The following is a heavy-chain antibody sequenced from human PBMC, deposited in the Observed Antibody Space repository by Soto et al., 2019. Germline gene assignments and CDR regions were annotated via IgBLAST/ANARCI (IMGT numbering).Heavy chain of an antibody. J-gene: IGHJ6*02. Sequence: GESLKISCKGSGYSFTSYWIFWVRQMPVKGLEFMGIIYPCYSDTRYSPSFQGHVTISSYNSISTSYLQLISLKASYTAMYYCARHXXGXVGSYYAKTNYSYYGMDVWGQGTTVTVSS. CDR3: ARHXXGXVGSYYAKTNYSYYGMDV. V-gene: IGHV5-51*01. CDR2: IYPCYSDT. CDR1: GYSFTSYW. D-gene: IGHD1-26*01.